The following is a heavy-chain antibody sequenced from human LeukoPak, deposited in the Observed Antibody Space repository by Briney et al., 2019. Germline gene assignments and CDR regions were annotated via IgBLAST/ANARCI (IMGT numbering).Heavy chain of an antibody. D-gene: IGHD2/OR15-2a*01. V-gene: IGHV3-23*01. CDR3: AKGTTALYYYYYMDV. J-gene: IGHJ6*03. CDR1: GFTFSSYA. Sequence: GGSLRLSCAASGFTFSSYAMSWVRQAPGKGLEWVSAISGSGGSTYYADPVKGRFTISRDNSKNTLYLQMNSLRAEDTAVYYCAKGTTALYYYYYMDVWGKGTTVTVSS. CDR2: ISGSGGST.